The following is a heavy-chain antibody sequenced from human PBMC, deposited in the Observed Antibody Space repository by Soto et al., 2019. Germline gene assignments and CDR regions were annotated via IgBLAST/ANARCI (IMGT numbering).Heavy chain of an antibody. J-gene: IGHJ6*02. V-gene: IGHV3-30*18. CDR3: AKDLYGSETYTYYCGMAV. Sequence: GSLRLSCAASGFTFIRFGMHWVRPAPGKGLEWVAVISYDGSNRFYADSVKGRFTISRDNSKNTLYLQMNSLRPEDTAVYYCAKDLYGSETYTYYCGMAVWGQGTTVTVSS. D-gene: IGHD3-10*01. CDR2: ISYDGSNR. CDR1: GFTFIRFG.